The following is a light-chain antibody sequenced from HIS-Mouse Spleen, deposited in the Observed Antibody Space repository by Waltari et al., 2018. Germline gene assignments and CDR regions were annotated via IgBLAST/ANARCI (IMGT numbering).Light chain of an antibody. CDR1: QSFSSY. CDR2: DAS. J-gene: IGKJ4*01. V-gene: IGKV3-11*01. CDR3: QQRSNWPLT. Sequence: EIVLTQSPATLSLSPGERATLSCRASQSFSSYLAWYQTKPGQAPRLLFYDASNRATGIPARFSGSGSGTDFTLTISSLEPEDFAVYYCQQRSNWPLTFGGGTKVEIK.